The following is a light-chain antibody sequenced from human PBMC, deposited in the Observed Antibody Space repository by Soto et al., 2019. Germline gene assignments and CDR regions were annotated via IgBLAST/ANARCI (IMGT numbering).Light chain of an antibody. CDR1: QSRNKY. CDR3: QQSYSPPLT. Sequence: DIQMTQSPSSLSASVGDRVTITCRASQSRNKYLNWYQQKPGKAPKLLIYDASRLQLGVPSRFSARGSGTDFSLTITSLEPEDFATYDGQQSYSPPLTFGGGAKVVLK. CDR2: DAS. V-gene: IGKV1-39*01. J-gene: IGKJ4*01.